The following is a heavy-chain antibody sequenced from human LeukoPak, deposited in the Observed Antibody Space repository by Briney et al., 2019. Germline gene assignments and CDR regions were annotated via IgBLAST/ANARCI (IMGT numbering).Heavy chain of an antibody. J-gene: IGHJ3*02. CDR1: GFTFSSYA. CDR3: ARGKTSDDIIEDAFDI. D-gene: IGHD3-9*01. Sequence: GGSLRLSCAASGFTFSSYAMSWVRQAPGKGLEWVSAISGSGGSTYYADSVKGRFTISRDNSKNTLLLQMNSLRAEDTALYYCARGKTSDDIIEDAFDIWGQGTMVAVSS. V-gene: IGHV3-23*01. CDR2: ISGSGGST.